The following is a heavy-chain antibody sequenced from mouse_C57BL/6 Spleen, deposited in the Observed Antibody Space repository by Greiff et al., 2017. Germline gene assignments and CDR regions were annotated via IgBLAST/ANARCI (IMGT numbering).Heavy chain of an antibody. CDR3: ARGYEFAY. CDR2: INPNNGGT. D-gene: IGHD2-2*01. CDR1: GYTFTDYN. Sequence: SGPELVKPGASVKIPCKASGYTFTDYNMDWVKQSHGKSLEWIGDINPNNGGTIYNQKFKGKATLTVDKSSSTAYMELRSLTSEDTAVYYCARGYEFAYWGQGTLVTVSA. V-gene: IGHV1-18*01. J-gene: IGHJ3*01.